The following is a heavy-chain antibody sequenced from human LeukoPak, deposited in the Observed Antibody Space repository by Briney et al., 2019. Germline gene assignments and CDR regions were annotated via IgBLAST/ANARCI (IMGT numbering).Heavy chain of an antibody. CDR2: ISTNGGRT. D-gene: IGHD3-16*01. V-gene: IGHV3-64*01. CDR3: ARERRGDDAFDI. Sequence: PGGSLRLSCAASGFTFSSYAMHWVRQAPGKGLEYVSTISTNGGRTYYANSVKGRSTTSRDNSKNTVYLQMGSLRAEDMAVYYCARERRGDDAFDIWGQGTMVTVSS. J-gene: IGHJ3*02. CDR1: GFTFSSYA.